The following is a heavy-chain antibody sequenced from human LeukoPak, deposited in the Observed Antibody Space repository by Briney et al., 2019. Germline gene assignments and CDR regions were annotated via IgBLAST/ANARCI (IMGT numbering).Heavy chain of an antibody. CDR1: AFSLNAYN. Sequence: GGSLRLSCAASAFSLNAYNMNWVRQAPGKGLEWVANIKQDGSEKYYVDSVKGRFTISRDNAKNSLYLQMNSLRAEDTAVYYCARWYNWNPIFDYWGQGTLVTVSS. J-gene: IGHJ4*02. CDR3: ARWYNWNPIFDY. D-gene: IGHD1-20*01. CDR2: IKQDGSEK. V-gene: IGHV3-7*01.